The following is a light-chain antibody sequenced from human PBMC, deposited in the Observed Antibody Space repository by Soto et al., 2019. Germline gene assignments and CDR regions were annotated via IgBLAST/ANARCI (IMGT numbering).Light chain of an antibody. J-gene: IGKJ2*01. CDR1: QSISSNY. V-gene: IGKV3-20*01. CDR3: QQYGSSPPRT. Sequence: EIVLTQSPGTLSLSPGERATLSCRASQSISSNYLAWYQQKPGQAPRLLIYGASSRATGIPDRFSGSGSGSDFSLTISRLEPEDFAGYYCQQYGSSPPRTFGQGTKLEIK. CDR2: GAS.